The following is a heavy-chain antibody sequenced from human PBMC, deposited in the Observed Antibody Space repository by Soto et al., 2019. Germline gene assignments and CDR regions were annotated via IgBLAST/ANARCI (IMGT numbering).Heavy chain of an antibody. Sequence: QLQLQESGPGLVKPSETLSLTCAVSGGSISSTSFHWGWIRQPPGKGLEWIGSIYYSGTTYYNPSLKSRITISVDTSKNQFSLKLSSVTAADTAVFYCARQSRSYSRGWASRFDPWGQGTLVTVSS. V-gene: IGHV4-39*01. D-gene: IGHD6-19*01. CDR3: ARQSRSYSRGWASRFDP. CDR1: GGSISSTSFH. CDR2: IYYSGTT. J-gene: IGHJ5*02.